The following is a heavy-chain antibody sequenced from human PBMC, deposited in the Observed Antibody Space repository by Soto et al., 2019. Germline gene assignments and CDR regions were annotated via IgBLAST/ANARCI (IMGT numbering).Heavy chain of an antibody. Sequence: PSETLSLTCTVSGGSISSYYWSWIRQPPGKGLEWIGYIYYSGSTNYNPSLKSRVTISVDTSKNQFSLKLSSVTAADTAVYYCARGEVGATRFDYWGQGTLVTVSS. V-gene: IGHV4-59*01. CDR2: IYYSGST. CDR1: GGSISSYY. CDR3: ARGEVGATRFDY. D-gene: IGHD1-26*01. J-gene: IGHJ4*02.